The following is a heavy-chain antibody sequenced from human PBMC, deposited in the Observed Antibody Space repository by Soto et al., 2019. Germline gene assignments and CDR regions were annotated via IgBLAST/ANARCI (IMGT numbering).Heavy chain of an antibody. CDR2: ISAYNGNT. J-gene: IGHJ4*02. D-gene: IGHD1-20*01. V-gene: IGHV1-18*01. Sequence: QVQLVQSGAEVKKPGASVQVSCKASGYTFTSYGISWVRQAPGQGLEWMGRISAYNGNTNYAQKIQGRVTMTTDTATSTADMELRSLRSDDTGVYYCARGKGITGSPRDDYWGQGTLVTVSS. CDR3: ARGKGITGSPRDDY. CDR1: GYTFTSYG.